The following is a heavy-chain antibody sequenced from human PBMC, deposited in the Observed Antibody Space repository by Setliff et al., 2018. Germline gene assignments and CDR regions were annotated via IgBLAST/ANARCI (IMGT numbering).Heavy chain of an antibody. D-gene: IGHD2-2*01. CDR1: GYTFTDYG. CDR2: ISAYTGNA. J-gene: IGHJ4*02. V-gene: IGHV1-18*01. CDR3: SRLVRYCTTTSCQRLSGDEY. Sequence: ASVKVSCKASGYTFTDYGITWVRQAPGQGLEWMGWISAYTGNAYYAHKLQDRVTMTTDKSTGTAYMELRSLRSDDTAVYYCSRLVRYCTTTSCQRLSGDEYWGQGTLVTVS.